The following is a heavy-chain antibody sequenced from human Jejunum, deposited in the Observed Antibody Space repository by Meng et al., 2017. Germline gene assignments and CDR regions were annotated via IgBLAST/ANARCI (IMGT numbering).Heavy chain of an antibody. D-gene: IGHD4-17*01. V-gene: IGHV4-61*01. CDR2: VYNSGST. Sequence: QVQVQERAPGLWGPSETLSRPRQWSDGSVSGRSYYWTWIRQPPGKGLEWIGYVYNSGSTKYNPSLIHGVGITTHNSKNQYAQELTTMTAADTSVYYCATVVCGDGLAYLDHWGQGSLVTVSS. CDR1: DGSVSGRSYY. CDR3: ATVVCGDGLAYLDH. J-gene: IGHJ4*02.